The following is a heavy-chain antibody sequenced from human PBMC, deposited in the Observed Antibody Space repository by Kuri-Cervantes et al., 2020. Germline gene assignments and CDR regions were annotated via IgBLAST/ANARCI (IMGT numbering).Heavy chain of an antibody. CDR3: AKMSYYYGSSPWHIDS. CDR2: ISATGDRT. D-gene: IGHD3-10*01. V-gene: IGHV3-23*01. Sequence: GESLKISCAASGFIFNSYGMTWARLAPGKGLEWLSSISATGDRTFYADSVRGRVTISRDNSKNTLSLQLDSLRAEDTALYYCAKMSYYYGSSPWHIDSWGQGALVTVSS. CDR1: GFIFNSYG. J-gene: IGHJ4*02.